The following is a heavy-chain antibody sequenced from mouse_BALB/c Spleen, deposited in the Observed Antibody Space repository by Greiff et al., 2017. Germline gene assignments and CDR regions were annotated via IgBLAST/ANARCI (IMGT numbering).Heavy chain of an antibody. CDR3: ARGGAYAMDY. Sequence: EVQLQQSGPGLVKPSQSLSLTCSVTGYSITSGYYWNWIRQFPGNKLEWMGYISYDGSNNYNPSLKNRISITRDTSKNQFFLKLNSVTAEDTATYYCARGGAYAMDYWGQGTSVTGSS. CDR2: ISYDGSN. V-gene: IGHV3-6*02. CDR1: GYSITSGYY. J-gene: IGHJ4*01.